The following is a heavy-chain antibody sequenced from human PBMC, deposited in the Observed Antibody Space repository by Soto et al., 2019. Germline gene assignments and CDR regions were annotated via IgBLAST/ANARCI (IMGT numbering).Heavy chain of an antibody. Sequence: SETLSLTCNVYGESISSSYWSWLRQPPGKGLEWIGHIYYSGSTNYNPSVTIRVTITVDTSENQFSXKISSGTAADTSVYYFARGSRSHCDALDIWGQRSIVIVSS. CDR3: ARGSRSHCDALDI. CDR2: IYYSGST. CDR1: GESISSSY. V-gene: IGHV4-59*01. J-gene: IGHJ3*02. D-gene: IGHD2-21*01.